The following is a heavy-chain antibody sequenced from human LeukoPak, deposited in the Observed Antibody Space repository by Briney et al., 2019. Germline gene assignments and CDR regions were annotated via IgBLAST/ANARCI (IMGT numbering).Heavy chain of an antibody. Sequence: PGRSLRLSCAASGFTFSDYGMHWVRQAPGNGLEWVAVISYRGNFKYYADSVKGRFTISRDNSNNTVYLQMNGLRGEDTAVYYCAKDVYHSVTMVRGLNYGMDVWGQGTTVTVS. CDR1: GFTFSDYG. CDR3: AKDVYHSVTMVRGLNYGMDV. V-gene: IGHV3-30*18. CDR2: ISYRGNFK. J-gene: IGHJ6*02. D-gene: IGHD3-10*01.